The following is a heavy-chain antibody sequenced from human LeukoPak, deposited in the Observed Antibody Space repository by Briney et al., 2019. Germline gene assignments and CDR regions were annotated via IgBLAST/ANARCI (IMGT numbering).Heavy chain of an antibody. V-gene: IGHV5-51*01. Sequence: PGESLKISCKGSGYSFTSYWIGWVRQMPGKGLEWMGIIYPGDSDTRYSPSFQGQVTISADKSISTAYLQWSSLKASDTAMYYCATPGVGYCSGGSCYSGSRAFDIWGQGTMVTVSS. J-gene: IGHJ3*02. CDR1: GYSFTSYW. CDR2: IYPGDSDT. D-gene: IGHD2-15*01. CDR3: ATPGVGYCSGGSCYSGSRAFDI.